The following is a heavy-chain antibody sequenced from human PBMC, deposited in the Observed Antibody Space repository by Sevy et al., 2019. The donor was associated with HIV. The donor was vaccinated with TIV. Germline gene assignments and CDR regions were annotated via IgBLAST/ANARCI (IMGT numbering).Heavy chain of an antibody. Sequence: GGSLRLSCAASGFTFSSYGMHWVRQAPGKGLEWVAVISYDGGNKYYADSVKGRFTISRDNSKNTLYLQMNSLRAEDXXXXXXXXXRXXXXXXXXXYYYYGMDVWGQGTTVPVSS. CDR2: ISYDGGNK. V-gene: IGHV3-30*03. CDR1: GFTFSSYG. CDR3: XXXRXXXXXXXXXYYYYGMDV. J-gene: IGHJ6*02.